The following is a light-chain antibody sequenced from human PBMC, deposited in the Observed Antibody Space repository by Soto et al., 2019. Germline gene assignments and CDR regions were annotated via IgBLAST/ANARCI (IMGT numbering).Light chain of an antibody. CDR3: SSYEASNTVV. CDR2: EVN. J-gene: IGLJ2*01. Sequence: QSVLTQPPSVSGAPGQRVTISCTGCSSNIGAGCEVHWYQHLPGKAPKLIIYEVNKRPSGVPHRFSGSKSGNTASLTVSGLQAEDEADYYCSSYEASNTVVFGGGTKLTVL. CDR1: SSNIGAGCE. V-gene: IGLV1-40*01.